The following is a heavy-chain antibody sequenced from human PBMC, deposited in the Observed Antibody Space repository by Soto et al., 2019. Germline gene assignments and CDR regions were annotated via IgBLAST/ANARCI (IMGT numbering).Heavy chain of an antibody. J-gene: IGHJ6*03. CDR3: ARDFKESQYYYYCMDV. D-gene: IGHD3-10*01. V-gene: IGHV3-21*06. Sequence: EVQLVESGGGLVKPGGSLRLSCVVSGFTFSSYSMNWVRQAPGKGLEWVSSISSSSIYTYYADSVKGRFTISRDNAKNSVYLQMNSLRAEDTAVYYCARDFKESQYYYYCMDVWGKGTPVTGSS. CDR1: GFTFSSYS. CDR2: ISSSSIYT.